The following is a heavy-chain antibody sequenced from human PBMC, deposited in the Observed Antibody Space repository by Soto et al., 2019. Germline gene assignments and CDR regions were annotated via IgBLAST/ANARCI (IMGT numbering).Heavy chain of an antibody. CDR3: ARTSSSWPYYYGMDV. Sequence: GSLRLSCAASGLTFSSYAMSWVRQAPVKGLEWVSAISGSGGSTYYADSVKGRFTISRDNSKNTLYLQMNSLRAEDTAVYYCARTSSSWPYYYGMDVWGQGTTVTVSS. CDR1: GLTFSSYA. D-gene: IGHD6-13*01. V-gene: IGHV3-23*01. CDR2: ISGSGGST. J-gene: IGHJ6*02.